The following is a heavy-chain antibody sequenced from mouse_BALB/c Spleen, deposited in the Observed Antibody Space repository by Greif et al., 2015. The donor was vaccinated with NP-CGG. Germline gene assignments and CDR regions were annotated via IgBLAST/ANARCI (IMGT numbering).Heavy chain of an antibody. CDR3: TVVAAMDY. CDR2: IRSKSNNYAT. CDR1: GFTFNTYA. Sequence: EVQLQQSGGGLVQPKGSLKLSCAASGFTFNTYAMNWVRQAPGKGLEWVARIRSKSNNYATYYADSVKDRFTISRDDSQSMLYLQMNNLKTEDTAMYYCTVVAAMDYWGQGTSVTVSS. J-gene: IGHJ4*01. D-gene: IGHD1-1*01. V-gene: IGHV10-1*02.